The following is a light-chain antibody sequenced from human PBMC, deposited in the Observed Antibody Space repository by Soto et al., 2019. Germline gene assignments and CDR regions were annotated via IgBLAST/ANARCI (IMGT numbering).Light chain of an antibody. V-gene: IGKV1-39*01. Sequence: QMMYSAWSPSASVGYIVIISFRASQSISSYLNWYQQKPGKAPKLLIYAASSLQSGVPSRFSGSGSGTDFTLTICWLQPEDFTTYCCQQSYSTTQRFGEGTKL. J-gene: IGKJ1*01. CDR3: QQSYSTTQR. CDR2: AAS. CDR1: QSISSY.